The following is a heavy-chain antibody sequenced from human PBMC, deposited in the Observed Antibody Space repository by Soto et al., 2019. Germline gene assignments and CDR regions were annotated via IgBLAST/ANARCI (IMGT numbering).Heavy chain of an antibody. V-gene: IGHV4-34*01. CDR3: ARAVAGAFFYYDYGMDV. D-gene: IGHD3-3*02. Sequence: PSETLSLTCAVYGGSFSGYYWSWIRQPPGKGLEWIGEINHSGSTNYNPSLKSRVTISVDTSKNQFSLKLSSVTAADTAVYYCARAVAGAFFYYDYGMDVRGQGATVTVSS. CDR1: GGSFSGYY. CDR2: INHSGST. J-gene: IGHJ6*02.